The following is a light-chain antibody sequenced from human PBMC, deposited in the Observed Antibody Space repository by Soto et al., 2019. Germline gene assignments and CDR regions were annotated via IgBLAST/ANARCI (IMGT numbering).Light chain of an antibody. CDR1: QSVGTD. CDR3: QQSSDWPPIT. J-gene: IGKJ5*01. V-gene: IGKV3-15*01. Sequence: FVLTQSPATLSSSPGERVTLSCRASQSVGTDLAWYQQKPGQAPRLLIYDASTGATGTPARFSGSGSGTEFALTISSLQSEDFAIYYCQQSSDWPPITFGQGTRLDIK. CDR2: DAS.